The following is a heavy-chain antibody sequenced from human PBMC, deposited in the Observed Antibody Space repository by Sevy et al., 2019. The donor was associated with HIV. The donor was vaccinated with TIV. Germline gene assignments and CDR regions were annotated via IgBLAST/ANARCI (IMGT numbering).Heavy chain of an antibody. V-gene: IGHV3-20*04. J-gene: IGHJ4*02. CDR2: INWNGGST. Sequence: GGSLRLSCAASGFTFDDYGMSWVRQVPGKGLEWVSSINWNGGSTSYTDFVKGRFTISRDNAKNSLFLQVNSLRAEDTAVYYCARSGVATTTIEGIYYFDYWGQGTLVTVSS. CDR3: ARSGVATTTIEGIYYFDY. D-gene: IGHD5-12*01. CDR1: GFTFDDYG.